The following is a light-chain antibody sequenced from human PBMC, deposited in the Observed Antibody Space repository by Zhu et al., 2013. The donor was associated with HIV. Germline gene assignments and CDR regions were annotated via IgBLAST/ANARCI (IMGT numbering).Light chain of an antibody. CDR2: DAS. CDR1: QSVSSSY. Sequence: EIVLTQSPGTLSLSPGERATLSCRASQSVSSSYLAWYQQKPGQAPRLLVEDASFRATGVPDRFIGSGSGTQFTLTISSLQSEDFAVYHCQQYGNSPRTFGQGTKVE. V-gene: IGKV3-20*01. J-gene: IGKJ1*01. CDR3: QQYGNSPRT.